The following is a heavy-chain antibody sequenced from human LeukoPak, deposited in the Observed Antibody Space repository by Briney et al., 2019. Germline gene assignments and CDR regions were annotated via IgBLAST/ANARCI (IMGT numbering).Heavy chain of an antibody. Sequence: GGSLRLSRAASGFTFSNAWMSWVRQAPGKGLEWVGRIKSKTDGGTTDYAAPVKGRFTISRDDSKNTLYLQMNSLKTEDTAVYYCTTDLLYIARNFDYWGQGTLVTVSS. CDR3: TTDLLYIARNFDY. V-gene: IGHV3-15*01. J-gene: IGHJ4*02. CDR1: GFTFSNAW. D-gene: IGHD2-2*02. CDR2: IKSKTDGGTT.